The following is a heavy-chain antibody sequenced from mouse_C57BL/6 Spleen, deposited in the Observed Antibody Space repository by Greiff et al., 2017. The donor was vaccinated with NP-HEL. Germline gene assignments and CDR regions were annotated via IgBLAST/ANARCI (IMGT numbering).Heavy chain of an antibody. D-gene: IGHD2-4*01. Sequence: QVQLQQSGAELVRPGASVTLSCKASGYTFTDYEMHWVKQTPVHGLEWIGAIDPETGGTAYNQKFKGKAILTADKSSSTAYMELRSLTSEDSAVYYCTKWGVYYDYGYAMDYWGQGTSVTVSS. CDR3: TKWGVYYDYGYAMDY. J-gene: IGHJ4*01. CDR2: IDPETGGT. V-gene: IGHV1-15*01. CDR1: GYTFTDYE.